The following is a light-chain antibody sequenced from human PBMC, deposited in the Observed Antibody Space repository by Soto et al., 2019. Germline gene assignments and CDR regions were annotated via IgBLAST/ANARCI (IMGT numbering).Light chain of an antibody. CDR2: DAS. J-gene: IGKJ1*01. CDR1: QSVSSY. V-gene: IGKV3-11*01. Sequence: EIVLTQSPATLSLSPGERATLSCRASQSVSSYLAWYQQKPGQAPRLLIYDASNRATGIPARFSGSGSGTDFTLTISSLEPEDFAVYYCEQYGSSPRTFGQGTKVDNK. CDR3: EQYGSSPRT.